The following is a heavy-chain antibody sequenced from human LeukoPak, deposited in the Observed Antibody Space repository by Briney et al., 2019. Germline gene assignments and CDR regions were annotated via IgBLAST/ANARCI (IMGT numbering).Heavy chain of an antibody. Sequence: SETLSLTCTVSGGSISNYYWSWIRQPPGKGLEWIGYIYTSGSTNYNPSLKSRVTISVDTSKNQFSLKLSSVTAADTAVYYCARQTWELSYFDYWGQGTLVTVSS. D-gene: IGHD1-26*01. V-gene: IGHV4-4*09. CDR2: IYTSGST. CDR1: GGSISNYY. CDR3: ARQTWELSYFDY. J-gene: IGHJ4*02.